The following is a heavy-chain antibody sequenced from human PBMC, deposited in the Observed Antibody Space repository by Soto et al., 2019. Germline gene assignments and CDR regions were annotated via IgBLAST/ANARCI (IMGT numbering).Heavy chain of an antibody. J-gene: IGHJ4*02. V-gene: IGHV3-23*01. CDR3: AKDKAAAGTELFDY. D-gene: IGHD6-13*01. CDR2: ISGSGGST. CDR1: GFTFSSYA. Sequence: VGSLRLSCAASGFTFSSYAMSWVRQAPGKGLEWVSAISGSGGSTYYADPVKGRFTISRDNSKNTLYLQMNSLRAEDTAVYYCAKDKAAAGTELFDYWGQGTLVTVSS.